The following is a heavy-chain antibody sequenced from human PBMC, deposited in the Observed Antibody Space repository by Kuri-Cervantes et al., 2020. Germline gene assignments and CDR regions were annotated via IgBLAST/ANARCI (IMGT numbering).Heavy chain of an antibody. V-gene: IGHV3-33*08. Sequence: GGSLRLSCVVSGFTFSNHWLSWVRQAPGKGLEWVAVIWYDGSNKYYAASVKGRFTISRDNSKNTLYLQMNSLRAEDTAVYYCARDHRGDGYSDYWGQGTLVTVSS. D-gene: IGHD5-24*01. CDR3: ARDHRGDGYSDY. J-gene: IGHJ4*02. CDR1: GFTFSNHW. CDR2: IWYDGSNK.